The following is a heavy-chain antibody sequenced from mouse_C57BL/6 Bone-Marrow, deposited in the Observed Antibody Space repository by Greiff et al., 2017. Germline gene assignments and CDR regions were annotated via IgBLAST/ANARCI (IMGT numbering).Heavy chain of an antibody. CDR1: GYTFTDYY. CDR3: ARSYYGREGPYGWYFDV. V-gene: IGHV1-19*01. CDR2: INPYNGGT. D-gene: IGHD1-1*01. J-gene: IGHJ1*03. Sequence: EVQLQESGPVLVKPGASVKMSCKASGYTFTDYYMNWVKQSHGKSLEWIGVINPYNGGTSYNQKFKGKATLTVDKSSSTAYMELNSLTSEDSAVYYCARSYYGREGPYGWYFDVWGTGTTVTVSS.